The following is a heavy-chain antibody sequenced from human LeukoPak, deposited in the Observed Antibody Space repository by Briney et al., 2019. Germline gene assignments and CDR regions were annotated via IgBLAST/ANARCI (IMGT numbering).Heavy chain of an antibody. J-gene: IGHJ5*02. Sequence: GGSLRLSCAASGFTFSTYAMSWVRQAPGKGLEWVSTISDSGGNTYYADSVKGRFTISRDNSKNTLFLQMNSLRAQDTAVYYCARDPGSSWYDSWFDPWGQGTLVTVSS. CDR3: ARDPGSSWYDSWFDP. CDR2: ISDSGGNT. D-gene: IGHD6-13*01. V-gene: IGHV3-23*01. CDR1: GFTFSTYA.